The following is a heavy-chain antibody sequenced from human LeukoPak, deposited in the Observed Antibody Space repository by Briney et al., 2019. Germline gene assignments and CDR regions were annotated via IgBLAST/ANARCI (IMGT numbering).Heavy chain of an antibody. D-gene: IGHD1-26*01. J-gene: IGHJ4*02. CDR3: TGKLVGGNPFDF. CDR1: GYTSSEYY. V-gene: IGHV1-2*02. CDR2: INPNNGGT. Sequence: ASVKVSCKASGYTSSEYYIHWVRQAPGQGLEWMGWINPNNGGTRYAQKFQGRVTMTRDTSISTAYVELNELISDDTAVYYCTGKLVGGNPFDFWGQGTPVTVSS.